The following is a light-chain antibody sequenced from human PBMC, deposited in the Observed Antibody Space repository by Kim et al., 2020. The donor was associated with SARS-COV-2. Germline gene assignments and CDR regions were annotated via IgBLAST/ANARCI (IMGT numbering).Light chain of an antibody. CDR3: QQSYSTPSIT. Sequence: SVGDRVTITCRASQSISSYLNWYQQKPGKAPNLLIYAASSLQSGVPSRFSGSGSATDFTLSISSLQPEDFATYYCQQSYSTPSITFGQGTRLEIK. V-gene: IGKV1-39*01. CDR1: QSISSY. J-gene: IGKJ5*01. CDR2: AAS.